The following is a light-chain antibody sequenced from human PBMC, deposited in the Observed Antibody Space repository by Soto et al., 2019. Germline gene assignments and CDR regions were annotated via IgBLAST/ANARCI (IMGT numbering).Light chain of an antibody. CDR1: SSDVGGYNY. Sequence: QSAMTQPPSASASPGQSVTISCTGTSSDVGGYNYVSWYQQHPGKAPKVMIYEVNKRPSGVPDRFAGSKSGNTASLTVSGLQAEDEADYYCSSYAGSNNGVFGGGTQLTVL. CDR2: EVN. V-gene: IGLV2-8*01. CDR3: SSYAGSNNGV. J-gene: IGLJ3*02.